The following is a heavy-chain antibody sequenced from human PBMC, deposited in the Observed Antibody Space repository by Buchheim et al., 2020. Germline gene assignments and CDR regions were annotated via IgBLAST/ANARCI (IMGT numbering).Heavy chain of an antibody. CDR3: ARDGEDSYGTLAFRGYYGMDV. Sequence: QVQLVQSGAEVKKPGASVKVSCKASGYTFTSYYMHWVRQAPGQGLEWMGIINPSGCSTSYAQKFQGRVTMTRDTSTRTVYMELSSLRSEDTAVYYCARDGEDSYGTLAFRGYYGMDVWGQGTT. D-gene: IGHD5-18*01. CDR2: INPSGCST. CDR1: GYTFTSYY. J-gene: IGHJ6*02. V-gene: IGHV1-46*03.